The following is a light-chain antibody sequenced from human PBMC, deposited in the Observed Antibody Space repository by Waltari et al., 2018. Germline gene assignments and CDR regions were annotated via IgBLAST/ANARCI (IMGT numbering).Light chain of an antibody. CDR3: QHYLRLPVT. Sequence: IVLTPSPGHLSLSLGERATVSCRASQSVSRALAWYQQKPGQAPRLLIYGASTRATGIPDRFSGSGSGTDFSLTISRLEPDDFAVYYCQHYLRLPVTFGQGTTVEI. J-gene: IGKJ1*01. CDR1: QSVSRA. CDR2: GAS. V-gene: IGKV3-20*01.